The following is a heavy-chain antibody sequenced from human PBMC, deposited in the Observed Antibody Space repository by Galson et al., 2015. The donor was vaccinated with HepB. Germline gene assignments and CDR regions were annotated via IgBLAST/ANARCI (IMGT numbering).Heavy chain of an antibody. Sequence: SVKVSCKASGYTFTSYGISWVRQAPGQGLEWMGWISAYNGNTNYAQKLQGRVTMTTDTSTSTAYMELKSLRSDDTAVYYCAREVFYYDSSGYSPVHFDYWGQGTLVTVSS. J-gene: IGHJ4*02. V-gene: IGHV1-18*04. CDR2: ISAYNGNT. CDR3: AREVFYYDSSGYSPVHFDY. D-gene: IGHD3-22*01. CDR1: GYTFTSYG.